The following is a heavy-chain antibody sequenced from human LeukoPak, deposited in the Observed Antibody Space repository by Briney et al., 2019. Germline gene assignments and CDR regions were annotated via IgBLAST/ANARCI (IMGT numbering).Heavy chain of an antibody. J-gene: IGHJ4*02. D-gene: IGHD4-17*01. CDR1: GGSISSYY. CDR3: ARFANYGGNSRYFDY. V-gene: IGHV4-59*01. CDR2: IYYSGST. Sequence: SETLSLTCTVSGGSISSYYWSWIRQPPGKGLEWIGYIYYSGSTNYNPSLKSRVTISVDTSKNQFSLKLTSVTAAGTAVYYCARFANYGGNSRYFDYWGQGTLVTVSS.